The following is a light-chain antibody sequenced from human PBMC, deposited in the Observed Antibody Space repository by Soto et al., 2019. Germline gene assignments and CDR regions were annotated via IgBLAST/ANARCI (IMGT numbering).Light chain of an antibody. CDR2: KAT. Sequence: DIQMTQSPSTLSACVGDRVTITCRASQSLSGWLAWYQQKPGKAPKLLIRKATSLESGVPSRYSGRGSGTEFTLTISSLQPDDSATYHCQHYNGYPITFGGGTKVEIK. V-gene: IGKV1-5*03. J-gene: IGKJ4*01. CDR1: QSLSGW. CDR3: QHYNGYPIT.